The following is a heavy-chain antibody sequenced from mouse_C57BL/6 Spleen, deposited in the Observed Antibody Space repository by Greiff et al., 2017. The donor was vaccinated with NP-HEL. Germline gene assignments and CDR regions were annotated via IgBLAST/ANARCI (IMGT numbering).Heavy chain of an antibody. CDR2: IYPGDGDT. CDR1: GYAFSSSW. V-gene: IGHV1-82*01. CDR3: ARNYGSSLPAFDY. J-gene: IGHJ2*01. Sequence: VQLQQSGPELVKPGASVKISCKASGYAFSSSWMNWVKQRPGKGLEWIGRIYPGDGDTNYNGKFKGKATLTADKSSSTAYMQLSSLTSEDSAVYFCARNYGSSLPAFDYWGQGTTLTVSS. D-gene: IGHD1-1*01.